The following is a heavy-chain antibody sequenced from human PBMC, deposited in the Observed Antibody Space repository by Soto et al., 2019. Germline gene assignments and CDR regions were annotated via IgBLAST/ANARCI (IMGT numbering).Heavy chain of an antibody. CDR2: IYPGDSDT. CDR3: ARHPQKLAVPGWGPGDLKYGMHV. Sequence: SWKGSGYSFTSYWIGWVRQMPGKGLEWMGIIYPGDSDTRYSPSFQGQVTISPDKSISTAYLQWSSVKASDTAMYYCARHPQKLAVPGWGPGDLKYGMHVWGQGTTVTVS. D-gene: IGHD6-19*01. J-gene: IGHJ6*02. CDR1: GYSFTSYW. V-gene: IGHV5-51*01.